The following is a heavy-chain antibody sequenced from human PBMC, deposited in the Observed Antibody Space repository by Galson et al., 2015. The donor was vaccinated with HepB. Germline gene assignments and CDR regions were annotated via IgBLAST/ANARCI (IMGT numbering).Heavy chain of an antibody. V-gene: IGHV1-69*10. Sequence: SVKVSCKVSEGRFTNYGIGWVRQAPGQGLEWMGGIIPILDTSNYADRFQGRLTITADKSTTTAYLELSSLTFQDTAIYFCARGWFGELLGAGNYDHYHGLDLWGQGTTVTVS. CDR1: EGRFTNYG. D-gene: IGHD3-10*01. CDR3: ARGWFGELLGAGNYDHYHGLDL. J-gene: IGHJ6*02. CDR2: IIPILDTS.